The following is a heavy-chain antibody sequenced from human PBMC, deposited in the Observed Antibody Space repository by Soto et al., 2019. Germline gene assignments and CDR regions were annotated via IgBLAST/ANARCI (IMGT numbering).Heavy chain of an antibody. J-gene: IGHJ4*02. D-gene: IGHD2-21*01. Sequence: DVQLVQSGGGVVQPGGSLRLSCSGSGFTFGSYCMNWVRQVPGKGLVWVSRINSDGSSIKYADSVKGRFTISRDNAKNTLYLQLTSLGGDDTAIYYRARNPLGIPALDYWGQGTLVICSS. CDR2: INSDGSSI. V-gene: IGHV3-74*01. CDR3: ARNPLGIPALDY. CDR1: GFTFGSYC.